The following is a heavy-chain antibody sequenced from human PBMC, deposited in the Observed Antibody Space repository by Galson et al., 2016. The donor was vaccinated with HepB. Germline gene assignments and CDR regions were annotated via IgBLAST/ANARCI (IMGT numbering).Heavy chain of an antibody. J-gene: IGHJ6*02. CDR2: IYYSGTT. V-gene: IGHV4-39*01. CDR1: GGSISSTYHC. D-gene: IGHD3-22*01. CDR3: ARHMFSSGPPSPFHYFGMDV. Sequence: SETLSLTCTVSGGSISSTYHCWGWVRQPPGKGLEYIGSIYYSGTTYHNPSLKSRVTIFVDTSKNQFSPRLSAVTAAETGVYYCARHMFSSGPPSPFHYFGMDVWGPGTTVTVSS.